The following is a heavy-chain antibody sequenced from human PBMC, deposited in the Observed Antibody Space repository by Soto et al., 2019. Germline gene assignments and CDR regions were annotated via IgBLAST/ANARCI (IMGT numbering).Heavy chain of an antibody. CDR1: GGTFSSYA. Sequence: QVQLVQSGAEVKKPGSSVKVSCKASGGTFSSYAISWVRQAPGQGLEWMGGIIPIFGTANYAQKFQGRVTITADESTSTAXXXLXXLRSEDTAVYYCARGFGMATIWWSGAGYYSYGMDVWGQGTTVTVSS. J-gene: IGHJ6*02. CDR3: ARGFGMATIWWSGAGYYSYGMDV. D-gene: IGHD3-16*01. CDR2: IIPIFGTA. V-gene: IGHV1-69*12.